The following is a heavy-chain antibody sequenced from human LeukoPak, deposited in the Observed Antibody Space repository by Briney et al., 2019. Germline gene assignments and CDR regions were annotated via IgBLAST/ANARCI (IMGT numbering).Heavy chain of an antibody. CDR1: GGSISSYY. V-gene: IGHV4-59*08. D-gene: IGHD4-11*01. CDR2: IYYSGST. J-gene: IGHJ4*02. Sequence: SETLSLTCTVSGGSISSYYWSWIRQPPGKGLEWIGYIYYSGSTNYNPSLKSRVTISVDTSKNKFSLKLSSVTAADTAVYYCARHKTVTTSQFDYWGQGTLVTVSS. CDR3: ARHKTVTTSQFDY.